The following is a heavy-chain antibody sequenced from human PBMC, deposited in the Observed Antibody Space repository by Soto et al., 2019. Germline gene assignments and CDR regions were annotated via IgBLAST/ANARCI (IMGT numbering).Heavy chain of an antibody. J-gene: IGHJ5*02. D-gene: IGHD3-10*01. CDR2: IYTSGST. V-gene: IGHV4-4*07. CDR1: GGSISSYY. Sequence: PSETLSLTCTVSGGSISSYYWSWIRRPAGKGLEWIGRIYTSGSTNYNPSLKRRVTMSVDTSKNQFSLKLSSVTAADTAVYYCARDRPGDYAIWFDPWGQGTLVTVSS. CDR3: ARDRPGDYAIWFDP.